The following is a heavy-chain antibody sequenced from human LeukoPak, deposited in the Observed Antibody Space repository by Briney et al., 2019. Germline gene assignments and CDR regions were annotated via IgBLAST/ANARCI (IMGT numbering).Heavy chain of an antibody. Sequence: SETLSLTCTVSGSSISSYYWSWIRQPAGKGLEWIGRIYTGGSTHYTPYLKSRVTMSVDTSKNQFSLKLSSVTAADTAVYYCARDGSSSSVYYYYMDVWGKGTTVTVSS. V-gene: IGHV4-4*07. J-gene: IGHJ6*03. CDR2: IYTGGST. CDR3: ARDGSSSSVYYYYMDV. D-gene: IGHD6-6*01. CDR1: GSSISSYY.